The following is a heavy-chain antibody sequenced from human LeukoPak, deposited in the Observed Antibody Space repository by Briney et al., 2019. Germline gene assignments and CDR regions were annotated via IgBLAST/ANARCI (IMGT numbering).Heavy chain of an antibody. V-gene: IGHV3-73*01. CDR1: GFTFSGSA. CDR3: TRPGQESSSWYEYRFDY. Sequence: PGGSLKLSCAASGFTFSGSAMHWVRQASGKGLEWVGRIRGKANSYATAYAASVKGRFTISRDDSKNTAYLQMNSLKTEDTAVYYCTRPGQESSSWYEYRFDYWGQGTLVTVSS. CDR2: IRGKANSYAT. J-gene: IGHJ4*02. D-gene: IGHD6-13*01.